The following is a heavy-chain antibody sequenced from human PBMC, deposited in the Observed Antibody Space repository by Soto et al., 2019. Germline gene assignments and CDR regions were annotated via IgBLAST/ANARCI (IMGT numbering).Heavy chain of an antibody. Sequence: ASVKGSCKASGYTCTSYYMHWVRQAPGQGLEWMGIINPSGGSTSYAQKFQGRVTMTRDTSTSTVYMELSSLRSEDTAVYYCARVITMIVVAPGYWGQGTLVTVSS. CDR1: GYTCTSYY. D-gene: IGHD3-22*01. CDR3: ARVITMIVVAPGY. CDR2: INPSGGST. V-gene: IGHV1-46*01. J-gene: IGHJ4*02.